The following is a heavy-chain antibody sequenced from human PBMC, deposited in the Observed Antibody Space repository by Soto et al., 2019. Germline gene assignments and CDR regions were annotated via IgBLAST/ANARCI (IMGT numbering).Heavy chain of an antibody. D-gene: IGHD1-26*01. Sequence: SETLSLTCTVPGGSISSYHWSWIRQPAGKGLEWIGRIYTSGSTNYNPSLKSRVTMSVDTSKNQFSLKLSSVTAADTAVYYCVRDAGFSESLFDYWAQGILVTVSS. CDR2: IYTSGST. V-gene: IGHV4-4*07. J-gene: IGHJ4*02. CDR1: GGSISSYH. CDR3: VRDAGFSESLFDY.